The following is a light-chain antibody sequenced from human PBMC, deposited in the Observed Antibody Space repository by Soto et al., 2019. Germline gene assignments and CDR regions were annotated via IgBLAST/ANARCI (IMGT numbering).Light chain of an antibody. CDR3: LQDYTYPWT. CDR2: AAS. CDR1: QGIRSD. Sequence: QMTQSPSSLSASVGDRGTITCRASQGIRSDLGWFQQKPGKAPRLLISAASILQSGVPSRFSGSGSGTDFTLTISSLQPEDVASYYCLQDYTYPWTFGQGTKVDIK. V-gene: IGKV1-6*01. J-gene: IGKJ1*01.